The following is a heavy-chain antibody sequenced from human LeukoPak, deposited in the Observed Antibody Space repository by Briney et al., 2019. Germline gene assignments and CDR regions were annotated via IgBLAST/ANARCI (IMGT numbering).Heavy chain of an antibody. J-gene: IGHJ4*02. Sequence: ASVKVSCKASGDTFTSYYMHWVRQAPGQGLEWMGIINPSGGSTSYAQKFQGRVTMTRDTSTSTVYMELSSLRSEDTAVYYCARARKAYYYDSSGYECGYWGQGTLVTVSS. D-gene: IGHD3-22*01. CDR1: GDTFTSYY. CDR3: ARARKAYYYDSSGYECGY. V-gene: IGHV1-46*01. CDR2: INPSGGST.